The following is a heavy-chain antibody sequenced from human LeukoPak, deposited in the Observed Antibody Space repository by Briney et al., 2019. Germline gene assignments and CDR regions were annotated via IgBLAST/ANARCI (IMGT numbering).Heavy chain of an antibody. V-gene: IGHV4-34*01. CDR3: VRGFSGGVGDY. J-gene: IGHJ4*02. CDR1: SGSFSGYY. CDR2: IKDGGIT. Sequence: PSETLSLTCAVYSGSFSGYYWSWIRLPPGKGREWIGEIKDGGITNYNPSLRSRVTISIDTSKNQLSLKLSSASAADTAVYYCVRGFSGGVGDYWGQGTLVTVSS. D-gene: IGHD3-10*01.